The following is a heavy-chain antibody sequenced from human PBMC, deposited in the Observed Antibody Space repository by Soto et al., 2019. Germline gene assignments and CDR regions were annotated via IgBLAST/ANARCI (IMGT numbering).Heavy chain of an antibody. CDR3: AHSKTSGMRYYFDY. V-gene: IGHV2-5*02. Sequence: QITLKESGPTLVKPTQTLTLTCTFSGFSLSTTRVGVGWIRQPPGEALEWLALLYRDDDKLYSPSLKRRLTITKDTSKNQVVLTLTNMDPVDTATYYCAHSKTSGMRYYFDYWGQGTLVTVSS. CDR1: GFSLSTTRVG. CDR2: LYRDDDK. J-gene: IGHJ4*02.